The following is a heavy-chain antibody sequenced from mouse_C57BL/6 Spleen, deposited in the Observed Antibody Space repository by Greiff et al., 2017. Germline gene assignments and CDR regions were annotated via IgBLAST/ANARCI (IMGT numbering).Heavy chain of an antibody. D-gene: IGHD3-2*02. Sequence: QVQLQQPGAELVKPGASVKMSCKASGYTFTSYWITWVKQRPGQGLEWIGDIYPGSGSTNYNEKFKSKATLTVDNSSSTAYMQLSSLTSEDSAVYYCARGAQATSWFAYWGQGTLVTVSA. J-gene: IGHJ3*01. CDR2: IYPGSGST. V-gene: IGHV1-55*01. CDR3: ARGAQATSWFAY. CDR1: GYTFTSYW.